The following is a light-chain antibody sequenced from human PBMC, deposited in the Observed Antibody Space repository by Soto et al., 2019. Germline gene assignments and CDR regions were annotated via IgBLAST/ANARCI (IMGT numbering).Light chain of an antibody. V-gene: IGLV1-40*01. CDR3: QSYDTSPSGYV. CDR2: ANK. Sequence: QSVLTQPPSVSGAPGQRVTISCTGSSSNIGAGYDVHWYQQLPGTAPKLLIYANKNRPAGVPDRFSASKSGTSASLAITGLQAEDEADYYCQSYDTSPSGYVFGTGTKATAL. CDR1: SSNIGAGYD. J-gene: IGLJ1*01.